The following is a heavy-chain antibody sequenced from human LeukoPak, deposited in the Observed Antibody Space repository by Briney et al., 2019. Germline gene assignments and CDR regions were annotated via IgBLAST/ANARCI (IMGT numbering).Heavy chain of an antibody. CDR1: AFTFSSYS. V-gene: IGHV3-21*01. Sequence: GGSLRLSCAGSAFTFSSYSMNWVRQAPGKGLEWVSSISGSSSDIYYADSVKGRFTISRDNAKNSLYLQMNSLRAEDTAVYYCARDPYSGTYGDTYYYYMDVWGKGTTVTISS. CDR2: ISGSSSDI. J-gene: IGHJ6*03. CDR3: ARDPYSGTYGDTYYYYMDV. D-gene: IGHD1-26*01.